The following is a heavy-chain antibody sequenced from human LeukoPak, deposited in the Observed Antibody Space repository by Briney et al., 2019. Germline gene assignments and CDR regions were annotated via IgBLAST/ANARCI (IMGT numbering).Heavy chain of an antibody. CDR3: ARVRQSLEYIDY. V-gene: IGHV4-34*01. Sequence: PSETLSLTCAVYGGSFSGYYWSWIRQPPGKGLEWIGEINHSGSTNYNPSLKSRVTISVDTSKNQFSLKLSSVTAADTAVYYCARVRQSLEYIDYWGQGTLVSVSS. J-gene: IGHJ4*02. CDR2: INHSGST. D-gene: IGHD6-19*01. CDR1: GGSFSGYY.